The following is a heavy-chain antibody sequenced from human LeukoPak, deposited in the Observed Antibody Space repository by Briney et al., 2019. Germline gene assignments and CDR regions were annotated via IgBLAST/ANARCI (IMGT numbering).Heavy chain of an antibody. CDR1: GFTFSSYS. V-gene: IGHV3-21*01. J-gene: IGHJ4*02. D-gene: IGHD3-3*01. Sequence: GGSLRLSCAASGFTFSSYSMNWVRQAPGKGLEWVSSISSSSSYIYYADPVKGRFTISRDNAKNSLYLQVNSLRAEDTAVYYCARDYDFWSGYYSFDYWGQGTLVTVSS. CDR3: ARDYDFWSGYYSFDY. CDR2: ISSSSSYI.